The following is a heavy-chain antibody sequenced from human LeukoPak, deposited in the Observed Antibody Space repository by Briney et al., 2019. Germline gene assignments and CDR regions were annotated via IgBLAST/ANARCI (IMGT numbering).Heavy chain of an antibody. CDR1: GFTFSSYA. CDR2: ISGSGGST. CDR3: ARCDYYDSSGYYRLYYYYYGMDV. J-gene: IGHJ6*02. V-gene: IGHV3-23*01. D-gene: IGHD3-22*01. Sequence: PGGSLRLSCAASGFTFSSYAMSWVRQAPGKGLEWVSAISGSGGSTYYADSVKGRFTISRDNSKNTLYLQMNSLRAEDTAVYYCARCDYYDSSGYYRLYYYYYGMDVWGQGTTVTVSS.